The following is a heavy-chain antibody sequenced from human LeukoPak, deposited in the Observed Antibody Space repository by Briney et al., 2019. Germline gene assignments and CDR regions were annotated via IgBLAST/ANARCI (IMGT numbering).Heavy chain of an antibody. J-gene: IGHJ3*02. Sequence: GGSLRLSCAASGFTVSSNYMSWVRQAPGKGLEWVSVIYSGGSTYCADSVKGRSTISRDNSKNTLYLQMNSLRAEDTAVYYCARDHSGSSPDAFDIWGQGTMVTVSS. CDR2: IYSGGST. D-gene: IGHD1-26*01. V-gene: IGHV3-66*02. CDR1: GFTVSSNY. CDR3: ARDHSGSSPDAFDI.